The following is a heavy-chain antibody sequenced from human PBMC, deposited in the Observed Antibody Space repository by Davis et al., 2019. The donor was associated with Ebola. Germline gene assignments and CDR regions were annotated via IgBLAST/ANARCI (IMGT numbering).Heavy chain of an antibody. Sequence: ASVKVSCKASGYTFTSYAMNWVRQAPGQGLEWMGWINTNTGNPTYAQGFTGRFVFSLDTSVSTAYLQISSLKAEDTAVYYCARPTVGGDWYYGMDVWGKGTTVTVSS. CDR2: INTNTGNP. V-gene: IGHV7-4-1*02. J-gene: IGHJ6*04. CDR1: GYTFTSYA. D-gene: IGHD3-9*01. CDR3: ARPTVGGDWYYGMDV.